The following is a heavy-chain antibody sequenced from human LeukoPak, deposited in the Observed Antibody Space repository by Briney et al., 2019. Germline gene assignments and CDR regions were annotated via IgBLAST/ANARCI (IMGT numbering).Heavy chain of an antibody. J-gene: IGHJ4*02. Sequence: PGGSLRLSCAASGFTFSSYAMNWVRQAPGKGREWVSSISTSSSYIYYADSVKGRPTLARDNAKNSLYLQMDSLRAEDTAVYYCARGYDFGSGSFFDYWGQGTLVTASS. CDR1: GFTFSSYA. CDR2: ISTSSSYI. D-gene: IGHD3-10*01. CDR3: ARGYDFGSGSFFDY. V-gene: IGHV3-21*01.